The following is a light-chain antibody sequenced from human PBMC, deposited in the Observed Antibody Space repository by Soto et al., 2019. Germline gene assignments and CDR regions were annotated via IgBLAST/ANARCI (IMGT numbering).Light chain of an antibody. CDR2: EVR. Sequence: QSALTQPASVSGSPGQSITLSCTGTSSDVGGYNYVSWYQQHPGKAPKLMIYEVRNRPSGVSNRFSGSKSGNTASLTISGLHAEDEADYYCSSYTSSSTVVFGGGTKLTVL. V-gene: IGLV2-14*01. J-gene: IGLJ2*01. CDR1: SSDVGGYNY. CDR3: SSYTSSSTVV.